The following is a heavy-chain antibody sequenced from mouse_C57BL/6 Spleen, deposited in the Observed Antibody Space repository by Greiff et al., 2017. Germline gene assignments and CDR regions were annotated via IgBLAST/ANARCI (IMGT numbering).Heavy chain of an antibody. CDR2: IYPGDGDT. D-gene: IGHD4-1*01. Sequence: QVQLQQSGPELVKPGASVKISCTASGYAFSSSWMNWVKQRPGKGLEWIGRIYPGDGDTNYTGTFKGKATLTADKATSTAYMQLSSRTSEDSAVXVCAPNSYFDYWGQGTTLTVSS. CDR1: GYAFSSSW. J-gene: IGHJ2*01. V-gene: IGHV1-82*01. CDR3: APNSYFDY.